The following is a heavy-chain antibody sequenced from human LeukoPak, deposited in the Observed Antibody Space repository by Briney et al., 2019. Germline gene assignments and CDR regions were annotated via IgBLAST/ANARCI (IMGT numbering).Heavy chain of an antibody. J-gene: IGHJ4*02. CDR3: ARAHEVVTSKFDY. CDR1: GGSISIRSYY. V-gene: IGHV4-39*07. CDR2: IYYSGST. D-gene: IGHD2-21*02. Sequence: SETLSLTCTVSGGSISIRSYYWGWLRQPPGKGLEWIGSIYYSGSTYYNPSLKSRVTISVDTSKNQFSLNLSSVTAADTAVYYCARAHEVVTSKFDYWGQGTLVTVSS.